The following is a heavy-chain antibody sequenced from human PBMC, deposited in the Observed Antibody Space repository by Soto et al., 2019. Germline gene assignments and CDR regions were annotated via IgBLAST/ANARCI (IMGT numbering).Heavy chain of an antibody. Sequence: GGSLRLSCAASGFTFSSYWMSWVRQAPGKGLEWVANIKQDGSEKYYVDSVKGRFTISRDNAKNSLYLQMNSLRAEDTAVYYCAREHNTAMAINWFDPWGQGNLVTVSS. CDR1: GFTFSSYW. CDR3: AREHNTAMAINWFDP. J-gene: IGHJ5*02. V-gene: IGHV3-7*03. D-gene: IGHD5-18*01. CDR2: IKQDGSEK.